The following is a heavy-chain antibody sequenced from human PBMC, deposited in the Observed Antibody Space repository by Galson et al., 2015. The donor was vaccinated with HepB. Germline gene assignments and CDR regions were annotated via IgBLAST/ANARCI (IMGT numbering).Heavy chain of an antibody. D-gene: IGHD5-12*01. Sequence: SLRLSCAASGFTFSSYAMHWVRQAPGKGLEWVAVISYDGSNKYYADSEKGRFTISRDNSKNTLYLQMNSLRAEDTAVYYCARVGLGVWWLRSIWVYFDYWGQGTLVTVSS. J-gene: IGHJ4*02. V-gene: IGHV3-30-3*01. CDR1: GFTFSSYA. CDR2: ISYDGSNK. CDR3: ARVGLGVWWLRSIWVYFDY.